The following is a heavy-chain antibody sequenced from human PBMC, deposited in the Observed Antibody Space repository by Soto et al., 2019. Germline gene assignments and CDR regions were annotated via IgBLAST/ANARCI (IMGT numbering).Heavy chain of an antibody. V-gene: IGHV3-30*18. CDR3: AKASTVDCSSTSCYDPPYNWFDP. Sequence: QVQLVESGGGVVQPGRSLRLSCAASGFTFSSYGMHWVRQAPGKGLEWVAVISYDGSNKYYADSVKGRFTISRDNSKSTIYLQMNSLRAEDTSVYYCAKASTVDCSSTSCYDPPYNWFDPWGQGTLVTVSS. CDR2: ISYDGSNK. J-gene: IGHJ5*02. CDR1: GFTFSSYG. D-gene: IGHD2-2*01.